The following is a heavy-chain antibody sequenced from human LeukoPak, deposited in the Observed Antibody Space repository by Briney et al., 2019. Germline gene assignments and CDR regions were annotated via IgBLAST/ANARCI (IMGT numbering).Heavy chain of an antibody. CDR2: ISGSGGST. V-gene: IGHV3-23*01. CDR1: GFTFISYA. J-gene: IGHJ4*02. Sequence: GSLRLSCAASGFTFISYAMSWVRQAPGKGLEWVSAISGSGGSTYYADSVKGRFTISRDNSGNTLYLQLRGLGAEDTATYYCAKVQMSTGWTFDFWGQGSLVTVSS. D-gene: IGHD2-2*01. CDR3: AKVQMSTGWTFDF.